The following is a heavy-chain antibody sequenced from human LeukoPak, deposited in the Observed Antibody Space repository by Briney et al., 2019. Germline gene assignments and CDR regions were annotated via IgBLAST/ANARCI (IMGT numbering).Heavy chain of an antibody. CDR1: GFTFGDYA. Sequence: GGSLRLSCTASGFTFGDYAMSWVRQAPGQGLEWVGFIRSKAYGGTTEYAASVKGRFAISRDDSKSIAYLQMNSLKTEDTAVYYCTREYYYDSSGEYYFDYWGQGTLVTVSS. V-gene: IGHV3-49*04. D-gene: IGHD3-22*01. J-gene: IGHJ4*02. CDR3: TREYYYDSSGEYYFDY. CDR2: IRSKAYGGTT.